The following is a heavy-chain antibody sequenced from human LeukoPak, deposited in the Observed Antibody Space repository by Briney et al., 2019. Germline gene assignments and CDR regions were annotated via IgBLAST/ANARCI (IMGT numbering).Heavy chain of an antibody. CDR1: GFTFSSYW. CDR2: IRQDGSEK. D-gene: IGHD6-13*01. Sequence: GGSLRLSCAASGFTFSSYWMSWVRQAPGKGLEGVANIRQDGSEKYYVDSVKGRFTISRDNAKNSLYLQMNSLRAEDTAVYYCARVRIAAAGPYFQHWGQGTLVTVSS. V-gene: IGHV3-7*01. CDR3: ARVRIAAAGPYFQH. J-gene: IGHJ1*01.